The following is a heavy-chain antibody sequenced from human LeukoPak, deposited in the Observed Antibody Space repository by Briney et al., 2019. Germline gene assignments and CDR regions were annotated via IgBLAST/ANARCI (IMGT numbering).Heavy chain of an antibody. CDR1: GFTASSNY. V-gene: IGHV3-48*01. CDR3: AKGGGYEAQYYYYYLDV. CDR2: MSSSGDTI. Sequence: PGGSLRLSCAASGFTASSNYMSWVRQAPGKGLEWISYMSSSGDTILYADSVKGRFTISRDNSKNTLYLQMKSLRAEDTAVYYCAKGGGYEAQYYYYYLDVWGKGTTVTISS. J-gene: IGHJ6*03. D-gene: IGHD5-12*01.